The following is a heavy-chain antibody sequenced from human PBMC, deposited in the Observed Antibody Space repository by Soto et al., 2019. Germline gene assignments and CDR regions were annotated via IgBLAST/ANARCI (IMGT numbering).Heavy chain of an antibody. J-gene: IGHJ4*02. Sequence: GASVKVSCKASGGTFSSYAISWVRQAPGQGLEWMGGIIPIFGTANYAQKFQGRVTITADESTSTAYMELSSLRSEDTAVYYCARGGQRDFWSGYQLYYFDYWGQGTLVTVSS. V-gene: IGHV1-69*13. D-gene: IGHD3-3*01. CDR1: GGTFSSYA. CDR3: ARGGQRDFWSGYQLYYFDY. CDR2: IIPIFGTA.